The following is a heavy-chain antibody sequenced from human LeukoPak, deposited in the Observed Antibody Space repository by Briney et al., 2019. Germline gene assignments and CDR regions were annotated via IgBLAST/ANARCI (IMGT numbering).Heavy chain of an antibody. CDR3: ARKVRGVIRTSYFDY. J-gene: IGHJ4*02. V-gene: IGHV1-2*02. D-gene: IGHD3-10*01. CDR1: GYIFTGYY. CDR2: INPNSGGT. Sequence: ASVKVSCKTSGYIFTGYYMHWVRQAPGQGLEWMGWINPNSGGTNYAQKFQGRVTMTRNTSISTAYMELSSLRSEDTAVYYCARKVRGVIRTSYFDYWGQGTLVTVSS.